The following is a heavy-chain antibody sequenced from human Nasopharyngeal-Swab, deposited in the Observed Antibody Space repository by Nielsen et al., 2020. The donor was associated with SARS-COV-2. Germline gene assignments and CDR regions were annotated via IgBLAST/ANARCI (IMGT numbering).Heavy chain of an antibody. D-gene: IGHD4-17*01. J-gene: IGHJ5*02. V-gene: IGHV4-61*01. CDR3: ARANGDYLEDWFDP. CDR1: GGSVSSGSYY. CDR2: IYYSGST. Sequence: GSLRLSCTVSGGSVSSGSYYWSWIRQPPGKGLEWIGYIYYSGSTNYNPSLKSRVTISVDTSKNQFPLKLSSVTAADTAVYYCARANGDYLEDWFDPWGQGTLVTVSS.